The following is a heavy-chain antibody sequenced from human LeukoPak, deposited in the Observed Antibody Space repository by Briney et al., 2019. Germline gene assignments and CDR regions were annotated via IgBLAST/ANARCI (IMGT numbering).Heavy chain of an antibody. V-gene: IGHV7-4-1*02. J-gene: IGHJ4*02. Sequence: ASVKVSCKASGYTFTSYAMNWVRQAPGQGLEWMGWINTNTGNPTYAQGFTGRFVFSLDTSVSTAYLQISSLKAEDTAVYYCARDYVNERATQDSSGWYTASFDYWGQGTLVTVSS. D-gene: IGHD6-19*01. CDR2: INTNTGNP. CDR1: GYTFTSYA. CDR3: ARDYVNERATQDSSGWYTASFDY.